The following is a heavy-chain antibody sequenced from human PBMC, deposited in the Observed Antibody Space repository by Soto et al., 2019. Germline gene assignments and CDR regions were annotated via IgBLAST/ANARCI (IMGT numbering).Heavy chain of an antibody. V-gene: IGHV4-34*01. CDR1: GGSFSGYY. Sequence: LSLTCAVYGGSFSGYYWSWIRQPPGKGLEWIGEINHSGSTNYNPSLKSRVTISVDTSKNQFSLKLSSVTAADTAVYYCARGRHWSRYDFWSGYYYLDYWGQG. D-gene: IGHD3-3*01. J-gene: IGHJ4*02. CDR2: INHSGST. CDR3: ARGRHWSRYDFWSGYYYLDY.